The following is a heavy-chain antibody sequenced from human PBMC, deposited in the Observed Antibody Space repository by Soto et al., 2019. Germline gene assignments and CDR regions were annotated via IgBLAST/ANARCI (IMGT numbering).Heavy chain of an antibody. Sequence: QVPLVQSGAEVKKPGASVKVSCKASGYTFPSYGISWVRQAPGQGLEWMGWISGYNGNTNYAQMLQGRVTMTTDTSTSTAYMELRSLRSDDTAVYYCARDDCSGGSCYRPLDSWGQGTLVTVSS. D-gene: IGHD2-15*01. CDR2: ISGYNGNT. CDR3: ARDDCSGGSCYRPLDS. CDR1: GYTFPSYG. V-gene: IGHV1-18*01. J-gene: IGHJ4*02.